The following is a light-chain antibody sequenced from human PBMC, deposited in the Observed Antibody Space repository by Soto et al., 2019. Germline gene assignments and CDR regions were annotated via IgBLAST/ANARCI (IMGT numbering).Light chain of an antibody. CDR3: QQYNSYSWT. CDR1: QTISSY. CDR2: DAS. Sequence: DIQMTQSPSTLSGSVGDRVTITCRASQTISSYLAWYQQKPGKAPKLLIYDASSLESGVPSRFSGSGSGTEFTLTISSLQPDDFATYYCQQYNSYSWTFGQGTKVDIK. V-gene: IGKV1-5*01. J-gene: IGKJ1*01.